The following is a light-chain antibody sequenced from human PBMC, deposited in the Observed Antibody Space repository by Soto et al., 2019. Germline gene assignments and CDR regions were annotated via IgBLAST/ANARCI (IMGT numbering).Light chain of an antibody. CDR1: QSVVINF. J-gene: IGKJ5*01. Sequence: DIVLTQSPGTLSLSPGERVTLSCRASQSVVINFLAWYQQKPGQAPRLLIFGASSRATGIPDRFSGGGSGTDFTLTISRLEPEDFAVYYCQQYGSSPLTFGQGTRLEIK. CDR2: GAS. V-gene: IGKV3-20*01. CDR3: QQYGSSPLT.